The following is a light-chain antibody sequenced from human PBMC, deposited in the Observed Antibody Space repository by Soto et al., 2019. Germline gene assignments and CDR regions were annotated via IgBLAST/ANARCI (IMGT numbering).Light chain of an antibody. V-gene: IGKV3-20*01. J-gene: IGKJ4*01. CDR1: QSVSSSY. Sequence: EIVLTQSPGTLSLSPGERATLSCRASQSVSSSYFAWYQQKPGQAPRLLIYGASTRATGIPDMFSGSGSGTDFTLSISRLEPEDFAVYYCQQYGSARLSFGGGTKVEIK. CDR3: QQYGSARLS. CDR2: GAS.